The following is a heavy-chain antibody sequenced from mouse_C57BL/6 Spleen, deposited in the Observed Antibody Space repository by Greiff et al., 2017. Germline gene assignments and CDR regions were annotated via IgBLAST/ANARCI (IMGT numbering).Heavy chain of an antibody. D-gene: IGHD1-1*01. J-gene: IGHJ4*01. V-gene: IGHV5-16*01. CDR1: GFTFSDYY. CDR3: ARDRHYYGSSYYAMDY. Sequence: EVKLVESEGGLVQPGSSMKLSCTASGFTFSDYYMAWVRQVPEKGLEWVANINYDGSSTYYLDSLKSRFIISRDNAKNILYLQMSSLKSEDTATYYCARDRHYYGSSYYAMDYWGQGTSVTVSS. CDR2: INYDGSST.